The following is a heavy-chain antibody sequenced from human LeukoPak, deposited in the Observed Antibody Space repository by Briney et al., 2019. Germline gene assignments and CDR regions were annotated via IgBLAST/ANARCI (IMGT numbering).Heavy chain of an antibody. J-gene: IGHJ4*02. Sequence: GGSLRLSCAASGFTFSSYGMHWVRQVPGKGLEWVAVISYDGSNKYYADSVKGRFTISRDNSKNTLYLQMNSLRAEDTAVYYCAKDFSGYYDYWGQGTLVTVSS. CDR3: AKDFSGYYDY. V-gene: IGHV3-30*18. D-gene: IGHD3-22*01. CDR2: ISYDGSNK. CDR1: GFTFSSYG.